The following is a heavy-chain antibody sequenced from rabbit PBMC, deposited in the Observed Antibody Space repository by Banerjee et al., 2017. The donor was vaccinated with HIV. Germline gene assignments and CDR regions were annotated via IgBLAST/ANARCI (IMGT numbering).Heavy chain of an antibody. J-gene: IGHJ6*01. D-gene: IGHD7-1*01. Sequence: QLEESGGDLVKPGASLTLTCTASGFTLSSSYWIYWVRQAPGKGLEWIGCIYGGNSGNTYYASWAKGRFTLSKTSSTTVTLQMTSLTAADTATYFCARDYAGYSLFQLWGPGTLVTVS. CDR1: GFTLSSSYW. CDR3: ARDYAGYSLFQL. V-gene: IGHV1S45*01. CDR2: IYGGNSGNT.